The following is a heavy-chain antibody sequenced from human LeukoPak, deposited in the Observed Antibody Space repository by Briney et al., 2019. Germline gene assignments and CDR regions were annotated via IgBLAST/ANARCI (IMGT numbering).Heavy chain of an antibody. CDR3: ARVRRFGELLSTLGY. CDR1: GYTFTSYD. D-gene: IGHD3-10*01. Sequence: ASVKVSCKASGYTFTSYDINWVPQATGQGLEWMGWMNPNSGNTGYAQKFQGRVTMTRNTSISTAYMELSSLRSEDTAVYYCARVRRFGELLSTLGYWGQGTLVTVSS. V-gene: IGHV1-8*01. CDR2: MNPNSGNT. J-gene: IGHJ4*02.